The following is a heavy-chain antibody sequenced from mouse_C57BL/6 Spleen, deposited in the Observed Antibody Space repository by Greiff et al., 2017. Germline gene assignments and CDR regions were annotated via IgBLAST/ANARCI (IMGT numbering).Heavy chain of an antibody. CDR3: ARAYYDYDVYDCDY. J-gene: IGHJ2*01. CDR2: IHPNSGST. Sequence: QVQLQQPGAELVKPGASVKLSCKASGYTFTSYWMHWVKQRPGQGLEWIGMIHPNSGSTNYNEKFKSKATLTVDKSSSTAYMQLSSLTSEDSAVYYCARAYYDYDVYDCDYWGQGTTLTVSS. CDR1: GYTFTSYW. D-gene: IGHD2-4*01. V-gene: IGHV1-64*01.